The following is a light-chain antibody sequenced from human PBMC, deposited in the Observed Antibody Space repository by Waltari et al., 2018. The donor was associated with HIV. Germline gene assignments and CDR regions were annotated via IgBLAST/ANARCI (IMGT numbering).Light chain of an antibody. CDR1: QSVSSSY. CDR2: GAS. V-gene: IGKV3-20*01. Sequence: EIVLTQSPGTLSLSPGEGATLSCRASQSVSSSYLAWYQQKPGQAPRLLIYGASNRATGIPARFSGGGSGTDFTLTISRLEPEDFAVYYCQQYGSSPYTFGQGTKLEIK. CDR3: QQYGSSPYT. J-gene: IGKJ2*01.